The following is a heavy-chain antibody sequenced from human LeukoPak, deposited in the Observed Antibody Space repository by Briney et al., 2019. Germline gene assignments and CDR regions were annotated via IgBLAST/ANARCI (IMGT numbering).Heavy chain of an antibody. CDR2: IRYDGSNK. J-gene: IGHJ5*02. D-gene: IGHD6-13*01. V-gene: IGHV3-30*02. CDR1: GFTFSSYG. CDR3: AKLTSYSSSWYKWFDP. Sequence: GGSLRLSCAASGFTFSSYGMHWVRQAPGKGLEWVAFIRYDGSNKYYADSVKGRFTISRDNSKNTLYLQMNSLRAEDTAMYYCAKLTSYSSSWYKWFDPWGQGTLVTVSS.